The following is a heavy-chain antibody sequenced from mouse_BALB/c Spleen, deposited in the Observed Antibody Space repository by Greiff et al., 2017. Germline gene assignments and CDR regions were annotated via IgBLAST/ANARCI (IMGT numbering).Heavy chain of an antibody. D-gene: IGHD2-2*01. J-gene: IGHJ4*01. CDR1: GYSFTSYW. V-gene: IGHV1-5*01. CDR3: TRRTGLNYAMDY. CDR2: IYPGNSDT. Sequence: EVQVVESGTVLARPGASVKMSCKASGYSFTSYWMHWVKQRPGQGLEWIGAIYPGNSDTSYNQKFKGKAKLTAVTSASTAYMELSSLTNEDSAVYYCTRRTGLNYAMDYWGQGTSVTVSS.